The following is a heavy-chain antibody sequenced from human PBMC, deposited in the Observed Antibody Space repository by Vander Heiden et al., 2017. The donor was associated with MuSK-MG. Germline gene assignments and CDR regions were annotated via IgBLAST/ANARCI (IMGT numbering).Heavy chain of an antibody. V-gene: IGHV4-31*03. CDR3: AKTEYSYGRMEGYFDY. Sequence: QVQLQESGPGLVNPSQTLPLTATVSGGSISSGGYYWSWIRQHPGKGLEWIGYIYYSGSTYYNPSLKSRVTISVDTSKNQFSLKLSSVTAADTAVYYCAKTEYSYGRMEGYFDYWGQGTLVTVSS. J-gene: IGHJ4*02. CDR2: IYYSGST. D-gene: IGHD5-18*01. CDR1: GGSISSGGYY.